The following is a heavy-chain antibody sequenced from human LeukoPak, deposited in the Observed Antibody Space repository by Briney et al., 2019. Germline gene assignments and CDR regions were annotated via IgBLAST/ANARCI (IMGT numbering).Heavy chain of an antibody. Sequence: PGGSLRLSCAASGFTFSSYAMSWVRQAPGKGLDWASAISGSGGNTYYADSVKGRFTISRDNSKITLYLQMNSLRAEDTAVYYCAKDQYGGNPQYYFDYWGQGTLVTVSS. CDR2: ISGSGGNT. V-gene: IGHV3-23*01. CDR1: GFTFSSYA. J-gene: IGHJ4*02. CDR3: AKDQYGGNPQYYFDY. D-gene: IGHD4-23*01.